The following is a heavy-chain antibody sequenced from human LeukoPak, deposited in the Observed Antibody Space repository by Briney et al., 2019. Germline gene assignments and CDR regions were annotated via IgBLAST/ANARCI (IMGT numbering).Heavy chain of an antibody. CDR3: ARGLGYYDFWSGYYFDY. Sequence: RQPPGKXLEWIGYIYYSGSTNYNPSLKSRGTISVETSKNQFSLKLSSVTAADTAVYYCARGLGYYDFWSGYYFDYWGQGTLVTVSS. V-gene: IGHV4-59*01. D-gene: IGHD3-3*01. CDR2: IYYSGST. J-gene: IGHJ4*02.